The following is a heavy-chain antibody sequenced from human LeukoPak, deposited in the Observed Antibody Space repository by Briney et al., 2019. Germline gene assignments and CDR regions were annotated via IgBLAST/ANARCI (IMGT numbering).Heavy chain of an antibody. J-gene: IGHJ4*02. CDR1: GGTFSSYA. CDR3: ATKRGYSYGSPH. V-gene: IGHV1-69*13. D-gene: IGHD5-18*01. CDR2: IIPIFGTA. Sequence: SVKVSCKASGGTFSSYAISWVRQAPGQGLEWMGGIIPIFGTANYAQKFQGRVTITADESTSTAYMELSSLRSEDTAVYYCATKRGYSYGSPHWGQGTLVTVSS.